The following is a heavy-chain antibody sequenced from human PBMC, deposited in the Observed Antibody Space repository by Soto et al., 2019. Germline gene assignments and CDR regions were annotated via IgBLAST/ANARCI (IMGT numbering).Heavy chain of an antibody. CDR1: GGSISSSSYY. J-gene: IGHJ4*02. Sequence: LSLTCTVSGGSISSSSYYWGWIRQPPGKGLEWIGSIYYSGSTYYNPSLKSRVTISVDTSKNQFSLKLSSVTAADTAVYYCARQWLVRSCYYFDYWGQGTLVTVSS. D-gene: IGHD6-19*01. CDR2: IYYSGST. V-gene: IGHV4-39*01. CDR3: ARQWLVRSCYYFDY.